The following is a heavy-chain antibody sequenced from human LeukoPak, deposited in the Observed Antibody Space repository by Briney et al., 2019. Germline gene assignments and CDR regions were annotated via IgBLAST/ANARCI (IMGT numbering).Heavy chain of an antibody. CDR1: GFTFCSNG. V-gene: IGHV3-48*01. CDR3: ARDWFNDY. CDR2: ISSSSGTI. D-gene: IGHD3-10*01. Sequence: GGSPRLSCAASGFTFCSNGMNWVRQAPGKGLEWVSYISSSSGTIYYADSVKGRFTISRDNAKNSLYLQMNSLRAEDTAVYYCARDWFNDYWGQGTLVTVSS. J-gene: IGHJ4*02.